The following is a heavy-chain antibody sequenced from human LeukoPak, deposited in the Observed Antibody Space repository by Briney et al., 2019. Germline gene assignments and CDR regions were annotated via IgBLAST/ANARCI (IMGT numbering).Heavy chain of an antibody. V-gene: IGHV4-61*02. D-gene: IGHD3-22*01. CDR1: GGSISSGSYY. CDR2: IYTSGST. Sequence: SETLSLTCTVSGGSISSGSYYWSWIRQPAGKGLEWIGRIYTSGSTYYNPSLKSRVTISVDTSKNQFSLKLSSVTAADTAVYYCARDVGYYYDSSGYYYFDYWGQGTLVTVSS. J-gene: IGHJ4*02. CDR3: ARDVGYYYDSSGYYYFDY.